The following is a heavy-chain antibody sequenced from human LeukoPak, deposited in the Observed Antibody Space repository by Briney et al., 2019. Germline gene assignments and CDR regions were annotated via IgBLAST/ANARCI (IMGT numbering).Heavy chain of an antibody. J-gene: IGHJ4*02. CDR1: GFTFSSYE. Sequence: GGSLRLSCAASGFTFSSYEMNWVRQAPGKGLEWVSYISSSGSTIYCADSVKGRFTISRDNAKNSLYLQMNSLRAEDTAVYYCARDVDTAFWFDYWGQGTLVTVSS. D-gene: IGHD5-18*01. CDR3: ARDVDTAFWFDY. V-gene: IGHV3-48*03. CDR2: ISSSGSTI.